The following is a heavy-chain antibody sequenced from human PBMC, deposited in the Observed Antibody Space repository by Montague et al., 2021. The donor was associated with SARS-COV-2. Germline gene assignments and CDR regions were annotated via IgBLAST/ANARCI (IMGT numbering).Heavy chain of an antibody. CDR1: GGSISSYY. CDR3: ARDPLMVRGVSVYGMDV. V-gene: IGHV4-59*01. Sequence: SETLSLTCTVSGGSISSYYWSWIRQPPGKGLEWIGYIYYSGSTNYNPSLKSRVTISVDTSKNQFSLKLSSVTAADTAVYYCARDPLMVRGVSVYGMDVWGTGTTVTVSS. J-gene: IGHJ6*04. D-gene: IGHD3-10*01. CDR2: IYYSGST.